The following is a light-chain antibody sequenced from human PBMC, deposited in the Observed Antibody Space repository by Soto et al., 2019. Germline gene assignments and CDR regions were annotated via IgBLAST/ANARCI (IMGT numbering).Light chain of an antibody. CDR1: QSVTVNS. CDR3: QQYGDSPLT. Sequence: EILLTQSPSTLSLSPGEGVTLSCRASQSVTVNSLAWYQQKPGQAPRLLIYAASTRAAAVPDRFTGSGSGTDFALTIRRLEPEDFCVYYCQQYGDSPLTSGPGTKVDIK. V-gene: IGKV3-20*01. J-gene: IGKJ3*01. CDR2: AAS.